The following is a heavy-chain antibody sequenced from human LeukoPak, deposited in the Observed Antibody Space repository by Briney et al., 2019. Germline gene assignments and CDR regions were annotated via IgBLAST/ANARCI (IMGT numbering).Heavy chain of an antibody. V-gene: IGHV3-23*01. CDR2: ISGRGDTT. D-gene: IGHD6-19*01. CDR1: GFTFSSYA. CDR3: AKSGSDWYSDY. J-gene: IGHJ4*02. Sequence: GGSLRLSCAASGFTFSSYAMTWVRQAPGQGLEWVSAISGRGDTTYYADSVKGRFTISRDNSKNALYLQMSSLRAEDTAVYYCAKSGSDWYSDYWGQGTLVTVSS.